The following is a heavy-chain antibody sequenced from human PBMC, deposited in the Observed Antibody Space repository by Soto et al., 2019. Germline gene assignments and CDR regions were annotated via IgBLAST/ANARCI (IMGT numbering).Heavy chain of an antibody. D-gene: IGHD3-9*01. V-gene: IGHV1-2*04. J-gene: IGHJ3*02. CDR2: INPNSGGT. Sequence: ASVNVSCKASGYTFTGYYMHWVRQAPGQGLEWMGWINPNSGGTNYAQKFQGWVTMTRDTSISTAYMELSRLRSDDTAVYYCAREGYDILTGYPSGAFDIWGQGTMVTVSS. CDR1: GYTFTGYY. CDR3: AREGYDILTGYPSGAFDI.